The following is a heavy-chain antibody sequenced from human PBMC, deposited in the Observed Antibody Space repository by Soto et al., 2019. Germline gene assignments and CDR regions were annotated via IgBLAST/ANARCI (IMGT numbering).Heavy chain of an antibody. CDR3: ARDYYYRDRIGSYSDTFDI. V-gene: IGHV1-18*01. CDR1: GYTFTSYG. Sequence: QVQLVQSGAEVKKPGASVKVSCKASGYTFTSYGISWVRQAPGQGLEWMGWISGYNGDTNYAQNVRGRVTMTTDTSTSTVYMELRSLTSDDTAVYYCARDYYYRDRIGSYSDTFDIWGQGTMVTVSS. D-gene: IGHD3-22*01. CDR2: ISGYNGDT. J-gene: IGHJ3*02.